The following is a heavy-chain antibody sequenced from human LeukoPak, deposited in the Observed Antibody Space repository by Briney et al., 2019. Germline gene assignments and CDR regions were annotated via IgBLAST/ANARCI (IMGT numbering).Heavy chain of an antibody. V-gene: IGHV1-46*01. D-gene: IGHD2-15*01. CDR1: GYTFTSYY. J-gene: IGHJ4*02. CDR3: ATLGRRSGYCSGGSCYTTDY. Sequence: GASVKVSCKASGYTFTSYYMHWVRQAPGQGLEWMGIINPSGGSTSYAQKFQGRVTMTRDMSTSTAYMELRSLRSDDTAVYYCATLGRRSGYCSGGSCYTTDYWGQGTLVTVSS. CDR2: INPSGGST.